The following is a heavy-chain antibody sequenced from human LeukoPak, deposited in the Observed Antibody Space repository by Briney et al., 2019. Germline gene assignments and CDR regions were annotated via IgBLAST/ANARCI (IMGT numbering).Heavy chain of an antibody. V-gene: IGHV1-8*01. D-gene: IGHD3-22*01. CDR2: MNPNSGNT. CDR1: GYTFTSYD. CDR3: ARAGGGYQPNWFDP. J-gene: IGHJ5*02. Sequence: GASVKVSCKASGYTFTSYDINRVRQATGQGLEWMGWMNPNSGNTGYAQKFQGRVTMTRNTSISTAYMELSSLRSEDTAVYYCARAGGGYQPNWFDPWGQGTLVTVSS.